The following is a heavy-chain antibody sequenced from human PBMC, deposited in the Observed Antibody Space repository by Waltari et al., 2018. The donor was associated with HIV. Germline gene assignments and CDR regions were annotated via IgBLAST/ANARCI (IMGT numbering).Heavy chain of an antibody. CDR1: GFTFGSYA. Sequence: EVQLLESGGGLVQPGGSLRLSCAASGFTFGSYAMSWVRQTPGKGLEGVSAISGSGGSTYYADSVKGRFTISRDNSRNTLYLQVNSLRAEDTAVYYCAKSRYSSSWYFDYWGQGTLVTVSS. CDR3: AKSRYSSSWYFDY. V-gene: IGHV3-23*01. J-gene: IGHJ4*02. CDR2: ISGSGGST. D-gene: IGHD6-13*01.